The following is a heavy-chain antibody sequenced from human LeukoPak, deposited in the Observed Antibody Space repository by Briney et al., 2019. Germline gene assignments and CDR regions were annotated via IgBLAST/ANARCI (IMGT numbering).Heavy chain of an antibody. CDR2: IYYSGST. D-gene: IGHD1-26*01. J-gene: IGHJ4*02. V-gene: IGHV4-59*12. CDR3: ARGGPSGSYYFDY. CDR1: GGSISNYY. Sequence: SETLSLTCTVSGGSISNYYWSWIRQPPGKGLEWIGYIYYSGSTNYNPSLKSRVTISVDTSKNQFSLKLSSVTAADTAVYYCARGGPSGSYYFDYWGQGTLVTVSS.